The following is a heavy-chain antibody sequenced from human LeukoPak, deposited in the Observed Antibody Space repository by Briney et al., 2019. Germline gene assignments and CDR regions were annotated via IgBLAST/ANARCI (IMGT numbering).Heavy chain of an antibody. Sequence: GGSLRLSCAASGFTVSSNYMSWVRQAPGKGLEWVSVIYSGGSTYYADSVKGRFTISRDNSKNTLYLQMNSLRAEDTAVYYCAGLPAYYYDTSGFYFDYWGQGTLVTVSS. J-gene: IGHJ4*02. CDR1: GFTVSSNY. D-gene: IGHD3-22*01. CDR2: IYSGGST. CDR3: AGLPAYYYDTSGFYFDY. V-gene: IGHV3-66*04.